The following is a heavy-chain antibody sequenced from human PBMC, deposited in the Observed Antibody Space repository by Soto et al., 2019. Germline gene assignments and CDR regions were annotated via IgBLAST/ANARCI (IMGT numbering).Heavy chain of an antibody. CDR1: VESISTYY. CDR3: ARYSNNWFQTEGMDV. CDR2: IDASGNT. V-gene: IGHV4-4*07. J-gene: IGHJ6*02. Sequence: PSETLFLTCTVSVESISTYYWSWIRRPAGKGLEWIGRIDASGNTNYNPSLKSRVTMSADTSKTQFSLKLTSVTAADAAVYYCARYSNNWFQTEGMDVWGQGTTVIVSS. D-gene: IGHD1-20*01.